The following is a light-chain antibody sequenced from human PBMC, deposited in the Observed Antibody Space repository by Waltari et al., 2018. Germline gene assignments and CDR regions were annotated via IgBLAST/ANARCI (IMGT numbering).Light chain of an antibody. J-gene: IGKJ3*01. CDR3: QHYNNWSGA. Sequence: EIVMTQSPATLSVSPGESATLSCRASQTVNSNLAWFQQRPGQAPRLLIYGASTRATGIPARFSGSGSGTEFTLTISSLQSEDFAVYYCQHYNNWSGAFGPGTKVDIK. CDR1: QTVNSN. CDR2: GAS. V-gene: IGKV3-15*01.